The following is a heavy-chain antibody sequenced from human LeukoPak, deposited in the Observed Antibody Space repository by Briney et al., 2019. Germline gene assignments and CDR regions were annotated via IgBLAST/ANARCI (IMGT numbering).Heavy chain of an antibody. Sequence: ASVKVSCKVSGYTLTELSMHWVRQAPGKGLGWMGGFDPEDGETIYAQKFQGRVTMTEDTSTDTAYMELSSLRSEDTAVYYCATYTAGVYYFDYWGQGTLVTVSS. V-gene: IGHV1-24*01. CDR3: ATYTAGVYYFDY. CDR1: GYTLTELS. CDR2: FDPEDGET. D-gene: IGHD3-10*01. J-gene: IGHJ4*02.